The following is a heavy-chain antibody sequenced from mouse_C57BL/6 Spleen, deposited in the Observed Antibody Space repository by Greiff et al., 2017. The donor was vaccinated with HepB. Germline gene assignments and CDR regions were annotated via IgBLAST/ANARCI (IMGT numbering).Heavy chain of an antibody. CDR1: GYTFTSYW. Sequence: VQLQQSGAELVKPGASVKLSCKASGYTFTSYWMHWVKQRPGQGLEWIGMIHPNSGSTNYNEKFKSKATLTVDKSSSTAYMQLSSLTSEDSAVYDWAGNWDGAMDYWGQGTSVTVSS. CDR2: IHPNSGST. CDR3: AGNWDGAMDY. V-gene: IGHV1-64*01. D-gene: IGHD4-1*01. J-gene: IGHJ4*01.